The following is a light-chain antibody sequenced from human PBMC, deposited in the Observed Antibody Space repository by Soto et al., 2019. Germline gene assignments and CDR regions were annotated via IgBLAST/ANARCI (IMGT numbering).Light chain of an antibody. CDR1: QSVSSN. CDR3: QQYNNWPPGT. CDR2: GAS. V-gene: IGKV3D-15*01. Sequence: EIVMTQSPATLSVSPGESATLSCRASQSVSSNLAWYQQKPGQAPRLLIYGASTRATGIPARFSGSGSGTEFTLTISSLQSEDFGVYYCQQYNNWPPGTFGGGTKVEIK. J-gene: IGKJ4*01.